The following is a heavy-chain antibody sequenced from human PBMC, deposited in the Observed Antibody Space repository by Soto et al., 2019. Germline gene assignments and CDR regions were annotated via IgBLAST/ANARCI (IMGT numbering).Heavy chain of an antibody. V-gene: IGHV3-21*01. CDR1: WITLRCYS. J-gene: IGHJ6*03. CDR3: ARALVVAAKFYYYYYMDV. D-gene: IGHD2-15*01. Sequence: WGGLGPSCSAPWITLRCYSINWGPQGPGEGLEWVSSISSSSSYIYYADSVKGRFTISRDNAKNSLYLQMNSLRAEDTAVYYCARALVVAAKFYYYYYMDVWGKGTTVTVSS. CDR2: ISSSSSYI.